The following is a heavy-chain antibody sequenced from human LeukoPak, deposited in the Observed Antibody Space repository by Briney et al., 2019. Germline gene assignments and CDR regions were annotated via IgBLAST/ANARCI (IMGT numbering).Heavy chain of an antibody. D-gene: IGHD1-1*01. Sequence: GESLKISCKGSGYTFTSWWIGWVRQMPGKGLEWMGIIYPGNSDTRYSPSFQGQVTISAGRSISTAYLQWSSLTASDTAIYYCARHGGYTWNDIYFDRWGQGALVTVSS. CDR3: ARHGGYTWNDIYFDR. V-gene: IGHV5-51*01. J-gene: IGHJ5*02. CDR1: GYTFTSWW. CDR2: IYPGNSDT.